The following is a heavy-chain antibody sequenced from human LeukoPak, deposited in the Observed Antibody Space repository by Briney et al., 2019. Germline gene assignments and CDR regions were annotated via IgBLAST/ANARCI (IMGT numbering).Heavy chain of an antibody. D-gene: IGHD2-15*01. CDR3: ARDCLVADPYYMDV. J-gene: IGHJ6*03. CDR1: GFTFSSYW. V-gene: IGHV3-7*01. CDR2: IKQDGSEK. Sequence: PGGSLRLSCAASGFTFSSYWMSWVRQAPGKGLEWVANIKQDGSEKYYVDSVKGRFTISRDNAKNSLYLQMNSLRAEDTAVCYCARDCLVADPYYMDVWGKGTTVTVSS.